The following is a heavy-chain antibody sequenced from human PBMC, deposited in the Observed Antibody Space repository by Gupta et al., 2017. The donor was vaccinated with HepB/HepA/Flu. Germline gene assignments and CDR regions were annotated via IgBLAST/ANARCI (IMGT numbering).Heavy chain of an antibody. CDR1: GFSFDDYA. Sequence: EVQLVESGGDLVQPGKSLRLSCAASGFSFDDYAMHWVRQTPGKGLEWVSGISWDSSNKAYADSVKGRFTISRGNAKNSLFLQMNSLRAEDTALYYCAKGRDSSNWYAFDYWGQGTVVTVSS. CDR3: AKGRDSSNWYAFDY. J-gene: IGHJ4*02. V-gene: IGHV3-9*01. D-gene: IGHD6-13*01. CDR2: ISWDSSNK.